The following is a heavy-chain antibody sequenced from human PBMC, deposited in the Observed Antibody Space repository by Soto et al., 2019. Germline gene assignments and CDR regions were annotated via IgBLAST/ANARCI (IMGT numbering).Heavy chain of an antibody. CDR2: IYYSGST. J-gene: IGHJ6*02. D-gene: IGHD4-4*01. Sequence: PSETLSLTCTVSGGSISSGGYYWSWIRQHPGKGLEWIGYIYYSGSTYYNPSLKSRVTISVDTSKNQFSLKLSSVTAADTAVYYCARDRSVTTRLDRNLCQVVDVMDVRGQGTSVTVSS. CDR3: ARDRSVTTRLDRNLCQVVDVMDV. CDR1: GGSISSGGYY. V-gene: IGHV4-31*03.